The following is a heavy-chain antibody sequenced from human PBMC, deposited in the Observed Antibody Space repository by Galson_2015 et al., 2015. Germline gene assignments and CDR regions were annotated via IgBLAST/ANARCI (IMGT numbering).Heavy chain of an antibody. CDR2: INSDGSST. CDR3: ARDTIFGVVNDYYYGMDV. V-gene: IGHV3-74*01. Sequence: SLRLSCAASGFTFGSYWMHWVRQAPGKGLVWVSRINSDGSSTSYADSVKGRFTISRDNAKNTLYLQMNSLRAEDTAVYYCARDTIFGVVNDYYYGMDVWGQGTTVTVSS. D-gene: IGHD3-3*01. J-gene: IGHJ6*02. CDR1: GFTFGSYW.